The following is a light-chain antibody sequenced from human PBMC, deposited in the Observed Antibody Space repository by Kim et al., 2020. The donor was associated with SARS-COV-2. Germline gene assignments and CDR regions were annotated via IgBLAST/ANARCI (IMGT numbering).Light chain of an antibody. Sequence: SSSLPPPPSFSVSPFHTARITCGGNNIGSKSVHWYQQKPGQAPVLVIYYDSDRPSGIPERFSGSNSGNTATLTISRVEAGDEADYYCQVWDSSSDWVFGGGTQLTVL. CDR1: NIGSKS. J-gene: IGLJ3*02. CDR2: YDS. CDR3: QVWDSSSDWV. V-gene: IGLV3-21*04.